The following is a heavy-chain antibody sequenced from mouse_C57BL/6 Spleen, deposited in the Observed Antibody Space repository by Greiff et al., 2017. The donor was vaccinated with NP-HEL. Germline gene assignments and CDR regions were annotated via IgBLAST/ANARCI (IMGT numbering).Heavy chain of an antibody. Sequence: EVQLKESGPVLVKPGASVKMSCKASGYTFTDYYMNWVKQSHGKSLEWIGVINPYNGGTSYNQKFKGKATLTVDKSSSTAYMELNSLTSEDSAVYYCARGELTTVVSDYWGQGTTLTVSS. J-gene: IGHJ2*01. D-gene: IGHD1-1*01. CDR3: ARGELTTVVSDY. CDR2: INPYNGGT. V-gene: IGHV1-19*01. CDR1: GYTFTDYY.